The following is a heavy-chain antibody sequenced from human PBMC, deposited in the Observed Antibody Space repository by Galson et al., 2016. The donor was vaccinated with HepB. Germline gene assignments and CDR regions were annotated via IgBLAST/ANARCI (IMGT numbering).Heavy chain of an antibody. Sequence: SLRLSCAASGFTFSYYWMSWVRQAPGKGLEWVANINQDGSEKYYVDSVKGRFTISRDNAKDSLYLQMNSLRAEDTAVYYCARVFQRYCSTTSCSYDYWGQGTLVTVSS. CDR1: GFTFSYYW. V-gene: IGHV3-7*01. CDR2: INQDGSEK. J-gene: IGHJ4*02. D-gene: IGHD2-2*01. CDR3: ARVFQRYCSTTSCSYDY.